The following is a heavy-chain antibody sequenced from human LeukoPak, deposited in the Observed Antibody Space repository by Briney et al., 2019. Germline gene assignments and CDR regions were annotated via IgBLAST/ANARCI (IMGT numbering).Heavy chain of an antibody. Sequence: PGGSLRLSCAASGFTFSSYWMSWVRQAPGKGLEWVSYISSSGGTKNYADSVRGRFTISRDNAKNSLYLQMNSLRAEDTAVYYCARVLVVLVPAAMDYWGQGTLVTVSS. CDR3: ARVLVVLVPAAMDY. V-gene: IGHV3-48*04. CDR2: ISSSGGTK. CDR1: GFTFSSYW. D-gene: IGHD2-2*01. J-gene: IGHJ4*02.